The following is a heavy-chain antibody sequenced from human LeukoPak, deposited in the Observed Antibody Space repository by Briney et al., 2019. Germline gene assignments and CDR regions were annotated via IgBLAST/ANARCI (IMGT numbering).Heavy chain of an antibody. D-gene: IGHD2-21*02. CDR3: ARGLVVVTATLIY. J-gene: IGHJ4*02. V-gene: IGHV3-48*02. CDR2: ISSGSSTI. Sequence: GGSLRLSCAASGFIFSDDNMNWVRQAPGKGLEWVSYISSGSSTIYYADSVEGRFTISRDNAKNSLYLQMNSLTDEDTAVYYCARGLVVVTATLIYWGQGTLVTVSS. CDR1: GFIFSDDN.